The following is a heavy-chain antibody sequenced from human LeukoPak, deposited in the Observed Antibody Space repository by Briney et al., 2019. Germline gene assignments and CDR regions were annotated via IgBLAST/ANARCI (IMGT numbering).Heavy chain of an antibody. CDR3: ARGVGFSSGWTPVDY. J-gene: IGHJ4*02. V-gene: IGHV4-39*07. Sequence: TSETLSLTCTVSGGSISSGSYYWGWIRQPPGKGLEWIGSIYYSGSTYYNPSLKSRVTISVDTSKNQFSLKLSSVTAADTAVYYCARGVGFSSGWTPVDYWGQGTLVTVSS. D-gene: IGHD6-19*01. CDR1: GGSISSGSYY. CDR2: IYYSGST.